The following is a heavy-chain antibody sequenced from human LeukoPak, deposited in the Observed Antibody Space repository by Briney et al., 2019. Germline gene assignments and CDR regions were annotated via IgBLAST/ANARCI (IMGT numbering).Heavy chain of an antibody. CDR1: GGSISGYY. D-gene: IGHD2-2*01. Sequence: SETLSLTCTVSGGSISGYYWSWIRQPAGKGLEWLGRIYSRGNTNYNPPLKSRVTMSLDTSKKQFSLRRNSVTAADAAVYYSARDGGYCSGTSCSDPPPYWGQGTLVTVPS. CDR2: IYSRGNT. CDR3: ARDGGYCSGTSCSDPPPY. J-gene: IGHJ4*02. V-gene: IGHV4-4*07.